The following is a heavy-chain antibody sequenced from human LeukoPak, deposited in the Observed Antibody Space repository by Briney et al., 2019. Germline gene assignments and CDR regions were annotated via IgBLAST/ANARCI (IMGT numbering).Heavy chain of an antibody. CDR1: GFTFQTYG. J-gene: IGHJ4*02. CDR3: AKGLYSVTTSTFEH. V-gene: IGHV3-23*01. D-gene: IGHD4-17*01. Sequence: GGSLRLSCAASGFTFQTYGVSWVRQAPGKGLEWVSGISASGGRTDYADSVKGRFTISRDNSKNTLYLQMNSLRAEDTAVYYCAKGLYSVTTSTFEHWGQGTLVTVSS. CDR2: ISASGGRT.